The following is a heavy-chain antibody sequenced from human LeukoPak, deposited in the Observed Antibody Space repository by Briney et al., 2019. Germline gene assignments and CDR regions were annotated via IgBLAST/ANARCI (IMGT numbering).Heavy chain of an antibody. D-gene: IGHD3-10*01. CDR2: TGGDGSRT. Sequence: PGGSLRLSCAASGFTFSSYAMSWVRQAPGKGLEWVSATGGDGSRTFYADFVKGRFTISRDNPKNTLYLRVDSLRAEDTAVYYCAKYRPGTYYRGPGMDVWGQGTTVTVSS. J-gene: IGHJ6*02. CDR1: GFTFSSYA. V-gene: IGHV3-23*01. CDR3: AKYRPGTYYRGPGMDV.